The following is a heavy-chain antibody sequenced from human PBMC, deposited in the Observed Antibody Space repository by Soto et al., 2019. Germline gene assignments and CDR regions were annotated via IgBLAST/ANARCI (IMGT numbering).Heavy chain of an antibody. CDR2: VNPDSGKT. CDR1: GYTFITYD. V-gene: IGHV1-8*01. CDR3: ARGNWFDP. J-gene: IGHJ5*02. Sequence: QVQLVQSGAEVKKPGASVKVSCKASGYTFITYDINWVRQATGQGLEWVGWVNPDSGKTDYAGKFQGRVTMTRNTSISTVYMELGVLRSEDTAVYYCARGNWFDPWGQGTLVTVSS.